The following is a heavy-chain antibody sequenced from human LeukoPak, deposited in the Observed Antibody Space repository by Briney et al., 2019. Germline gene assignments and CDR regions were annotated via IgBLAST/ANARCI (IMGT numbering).Heavy chain of an antibody. D-gene: IGHD2-2*01. Sequence: SETLSLTCAVYGGSFSGYYWSSIRQPPGKGLEWIGEINHSGSTNYNPSLKSRVTISVDTSKNQFSLKLSSVTAADTAVYYCARKYCSTTNCSPFDPWGQETLVTVSS. CDR3: ARKYCSTTNCSPFDP. V-gene: IGHV4-34*01. CDR2: INHSGST. J-gene: IGHJ5*02. CDR1: GGSFSGYY.